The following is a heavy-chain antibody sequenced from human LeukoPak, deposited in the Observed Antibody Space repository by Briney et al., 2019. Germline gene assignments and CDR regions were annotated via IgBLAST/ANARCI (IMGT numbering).Heavy chain of an antibody. Sequence: PGGSLRLFCAASGFTFSDCSIHWFRQASGKGLEWVGLIDKKTKNYETAYAASVRGRFTISRDDSQNTAYLQMYSLETEDTALYYCTRDAGTYNWLDPWGQGTLVTVSS. CDR3: TRDAGTYNWLDP. D-gene: IGHD1-26*01. CDR2: IDKKTKNYET. CDR1: GFTFSDCS. J-gene: IGHJ5*02. V-gene: IGHV3-73*01.